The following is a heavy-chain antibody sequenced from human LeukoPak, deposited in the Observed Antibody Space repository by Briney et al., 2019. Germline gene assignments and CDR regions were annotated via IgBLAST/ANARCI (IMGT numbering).Heavy chain of an antibody. CDR1: GYTFTSYG. V-gene: IGHV1-18*01. Sequence: ASVKVSCKASGYTFTSYGISWVRQAPGQGLEWMGWISANYGNTNYAQKLQGRVTMTTDTTTSTTYMELRRLRSDDTAVYYCERVPGYGDNVDYWGQGTLVTVSS. CDR2: ISANYGNT. J-gene: IGHJ4*02. CDR3: ERVPGYGDNVDY. D-gene: IGHD4-17*01.